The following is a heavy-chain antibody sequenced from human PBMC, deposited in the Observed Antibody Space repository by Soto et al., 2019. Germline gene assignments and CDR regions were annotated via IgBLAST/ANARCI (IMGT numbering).Heavy chain of an antibody. V-gene: IGHV4-59*01. CDR3: ARVRGYSRYYYYGMDV. Sequence: SETLSLTCTVSGGSISSYYWSWVRQPPGKGLEWIGYIYYSGSTNYNPSLKSRVTISVDTSKNQFSLKLSSVTAADTAVYYCARVRGYSRYYYYGMDVWGQGTTVTVSS. CDR1: GGSISSYY. J-gene: IGHJ6*02. D-gene: IGHD5-18*01. CDR2: IYYSGST.